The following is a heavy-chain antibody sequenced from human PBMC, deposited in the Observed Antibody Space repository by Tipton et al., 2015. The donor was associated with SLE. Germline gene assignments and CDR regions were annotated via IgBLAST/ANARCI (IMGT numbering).Heavy chain of an antibody. CDR2: IYYSGST. V-gene: IGHV4-39*07. CDR3: ARQEPSYSSSWGH. Sequence: TLSLTCTVSGGSISSSSYYWGWIRQPPGKELEWIGSIYYSGSTYYNPSLKSRVTISVDTSKNQFSLKLSSVTAADTAVYYCARQEPSYSSSWGHWGQGTLVTVSS. CDR1: GGSISSSSYY. D-gene: IGHD6-13*01. J-gene: IGHJ1*01.